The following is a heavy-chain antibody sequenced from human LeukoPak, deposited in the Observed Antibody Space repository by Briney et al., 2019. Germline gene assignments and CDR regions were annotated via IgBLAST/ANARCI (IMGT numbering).Heavy chain of an antibody. D-gene: IGHD1-1*01. V-gene: IGHV3-23*01. J-gene: IGHJ4*02. CDR3: ANNWVFDC. CDR1: GFTFSSYA. CDR2: ISNSGDST. Sequence: GGSLRLSCAASGFTFSSYAMSWVRQAPGKGLEWVSVISNSGDSTYYADSVKGRFTISRDNSKNTVYLQMNSLRADDTAVYYCANNWVFDCWGQGTLVTVSS.